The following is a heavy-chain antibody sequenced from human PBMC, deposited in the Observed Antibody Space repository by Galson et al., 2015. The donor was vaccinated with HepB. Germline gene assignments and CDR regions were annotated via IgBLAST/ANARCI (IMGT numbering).Heavy chain of an antibody. CDR3: ARDVTGTLHFDY. CDR1: GFTLSSYS. Sequence: SLRLSCAASGFTLSSYSMNWVRQAPGKGLEWVSSIRSRSSYIYYADSVKGRFTISRDNAKNSLYLQMNSLRAEDTAVYYCARDVTGTLHFDYWGQGTLVTVSS. D-gene: IGHD1-7*01. J-gene: IGHJ4*02. V-gene: IGHV3-21*01. CDR2: IRSRSSYI.